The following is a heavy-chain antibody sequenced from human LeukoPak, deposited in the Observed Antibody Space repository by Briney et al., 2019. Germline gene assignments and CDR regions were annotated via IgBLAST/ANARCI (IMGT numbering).Heavy chain of an antibody. J-gene: IGHJ4*02. Sequence: ASVKVSCKASGYTFTSYDINWVRQATGQGLEWMGWMNPNSGNTGYAQKFQGRVTMTRNTSISTAYMELSSLRSEDTAVYYCARDSKAYCGGDCYSGYFDYWGQGTLVTVSS. CDR3: ARDSKAYCGGDCYSGYFDY. CDR1: GYTFTSYD. V-gene: IGHV1-8*01. CDR2: MNPNSGNT. D-gene: IGHD2-21*02.